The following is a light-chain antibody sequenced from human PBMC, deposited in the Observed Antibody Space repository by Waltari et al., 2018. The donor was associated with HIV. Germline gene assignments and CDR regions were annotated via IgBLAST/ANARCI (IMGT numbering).Light chain of an antibody. Sequence: QSALTQPASVSGSPGQSIAISCTGTNTDAGGSKYVSWYQQHPGTAPNLVIYDVTHRPSTVSDRYSGSKSGNTASLTISGLQAEDEADYYGSSYTGNGTWVFGGGTKVTVL. CDR2: DVT. V-gene: IGLV2-14*03. CDR3: SSYTGNGTWV. J-gene: IGLJ3*02. CDR1: NTDAGGSKY.